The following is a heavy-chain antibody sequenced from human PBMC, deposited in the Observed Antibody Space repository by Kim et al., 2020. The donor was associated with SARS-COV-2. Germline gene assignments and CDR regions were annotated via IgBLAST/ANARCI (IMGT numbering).Heavy chain of an antibody. CDR1: GFTFSSYS. CDR2: ISSSSSII. V-gene: IGHV3-48*02. CDR3: ARGGSDFSSTSCYVLVDWYFDL. D-gene: IGHD2-2*01. J-gene: IGHJ2*01. Sequence: GGSLRLSCAASGFTFSSYSMNWVRQAPGKGLEWVSYISSSSSIIYYADSVKGRFTISRDNAKNSLYLQMNSLRDEDTAVYYCARGGSDFSSTSCYVLVDWYFDLWGRGTLVTVSS.